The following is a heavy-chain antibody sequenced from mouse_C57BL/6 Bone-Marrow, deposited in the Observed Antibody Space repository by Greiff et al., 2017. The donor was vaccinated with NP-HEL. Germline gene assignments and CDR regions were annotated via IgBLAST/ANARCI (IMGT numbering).Heavy chain of an antibody. D-gene: IGHD1-1*01. V-gene: IGHV5-12*01. CDR2: ISNGGGST. Sequence: EVHLVESGGGLVQPGGSLKLSCAASGFTFSDYYMYWVRQTPEKRLEWVAYISNGGGSTYYPDTVKGRFTISRDNAKNTLYLQMSRLKSEDTAMYYCARRYYGSRKDSYYAMDYWGQGTSVTVSS. CDR3: ARRYYGSRKDSYYAMDY. CDR1: GFTFSDYY. J-gene: IGHJ4*01.